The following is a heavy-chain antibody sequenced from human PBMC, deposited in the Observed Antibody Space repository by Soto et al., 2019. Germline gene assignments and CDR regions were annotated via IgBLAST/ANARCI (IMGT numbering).Heavy chain of an antibody. CDR3: ARDPGTTSMAARRPGGQNAFDI. V-gene: IGHV3-21*01. CDR1: GFTFSSYS. CDR2: ISSSSSYI. D-gene: IGHD6-6*01. J-gene: IGHJ3*02. Sequence: GGSLRLSCAASGFTFSSYSMNWVRQAPGKGLEWVSSISSSSSYIYYADSVKGRFTISRDNAKNSLYLQMNSLRAEDTAVYYCARDPGTTSMAARRPGGQNAFDIWGQGTMVTVSS.